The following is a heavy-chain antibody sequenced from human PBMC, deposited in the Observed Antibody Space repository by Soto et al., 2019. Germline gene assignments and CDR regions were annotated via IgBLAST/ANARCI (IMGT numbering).Heavy chain of an antibody. CDR3: ARKVSGSTGRPDLWYFDL. J-gene: IGHJ2*01. CDR1: GFTFSGYA. V-gene: IGHV3-23*01. Sequence: EVQLLDSGGGLVQPGGSLRLSCAASGFTFSGYALTWVRQAPGKGLEWVSAISGGGDATFYADFVKCRFTISRDNSKNTLYLQMNTLRAEYTAVYYCARKVSGSTGRPDLWYFDLWGRCTLVTVSS. CDR2: ISGGGDAT. D-gene: IGHD3-10*01.